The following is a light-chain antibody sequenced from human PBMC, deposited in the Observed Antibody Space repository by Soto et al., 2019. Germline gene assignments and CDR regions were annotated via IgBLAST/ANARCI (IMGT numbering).Light chain of an antibody. CDR1: QGISSY. Sequence: AIRMTQSPSSFSASTGDRVTITCRASQGISSYLAWYQQKPGKARKLLIYAASTLQSGVPSRFSGSGSGTDFTLTISRLQSEDFATYFFQQYYSYPYTFGQGTKLEIK. J-gene: IGKJ2*01. CDR3: QQYYSYPYT. CDR2: AAS. V-gene: IGKV1-8*01.